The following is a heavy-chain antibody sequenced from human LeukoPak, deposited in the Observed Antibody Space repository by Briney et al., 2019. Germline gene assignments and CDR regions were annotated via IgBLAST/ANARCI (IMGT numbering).Heavy chain of an antibody. Sequence: PSETLSLTCTVSGASISGSSHYFWCWIRQTPGKGLEWIGSIYYIGSTYFNPSLKSRVTISVDTAKNQFSVKLSSVPAADTAMYYCARVSGYSSSWYFDRVGATVPLFDDWGQGTLVTVSS. D-gene: IGHD6-13*01. V-gene: IGHV4-39*07. CDR1: GASISGSSHYF. CDR2: IYYIGST. CDR3: ARVSGYSSSWYFDRVGATVPLFDD. J-gene: IGHJ4*02.